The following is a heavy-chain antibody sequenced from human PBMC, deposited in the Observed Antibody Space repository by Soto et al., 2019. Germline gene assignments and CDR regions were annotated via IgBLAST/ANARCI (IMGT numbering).Heavy chain of an antibody. CDR3: ARVGYYNDRGAFDI. D-gene: IGHD3-9*01. CDR2: ISRSGSTT. V-gene: IGHV3-48*03. Sequence: GGSLRLSCAASGFTFSSYEMNWVRLAPGKGLEWVSYISRSGSTTYYVDTVKGRFTISRGNAKNSLYLQMNSLRAEDTAIYYCARVGYYNDRGAFDIWGQGTMVTVSS. CDR1: GFTFSSYE. J-gene: IGHJ3*02.